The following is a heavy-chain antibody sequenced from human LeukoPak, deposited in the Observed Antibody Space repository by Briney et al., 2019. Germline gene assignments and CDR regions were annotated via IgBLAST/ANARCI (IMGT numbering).Heavy chain of an antibody. Sequence: GGSLRLSCAASGFTFSSYAMSWVRQAPGKGLEWVSAISGSGGSTYYADSVEGRFTISRDNSKNTLYLQMNSLRAEDTAVYYCAKDWGSSSGHDAFDIWGQGTMVTVSS. CDR1: GFTFSSYA. CDR3: AKDWGSSSGHDAFDI. D-gene: IGHD6-13*01. J-gene: IGHJ3*02. V-gene: IGHV3-23*01. CDR2: ISGSGGST.